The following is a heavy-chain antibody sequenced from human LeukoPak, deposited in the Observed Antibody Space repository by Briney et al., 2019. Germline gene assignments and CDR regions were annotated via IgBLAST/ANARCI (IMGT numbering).Heavy chain of an antibody. D-gene: IGHD6-19*01. CDR3: ASLAVAGLSEGY. Sequence: SETLSLTCTVSGGSISSDSYYWAWIRQPPGKGLEWIASIYFSGSTYYNPSLKSRVTISVDTSRNQFSLKLSSVTAADTAVYYCASLAVAGLSEGYWGQGTLVIVSS. CDR1: GGSISSDSYY. V-gene: IGHV4-39*01. CDR2: IYFSGST. J-gene: IGHJ4*02.